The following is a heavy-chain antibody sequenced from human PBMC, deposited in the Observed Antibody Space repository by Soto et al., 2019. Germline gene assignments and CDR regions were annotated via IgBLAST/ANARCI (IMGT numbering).Heavy chain of an antibody. J-gene: IGHJ5*02. CDR1: GGYIRSYY. D-gene: IGHD2-15*01. CDR2: IYYSGST. Sequence: PSQPQPLTNTVSGGYIRSYYWSWIRQPPGKGLEWIGYIYYSGSTNYNPSLKSRVTISVDTSKNQFSLKLSSVTAADTAVYYCARIPATGYWFDPWVQGTLVTVSS. V-gene: IGHV4-59*01. CDR3: ARIPATGYWFDP.